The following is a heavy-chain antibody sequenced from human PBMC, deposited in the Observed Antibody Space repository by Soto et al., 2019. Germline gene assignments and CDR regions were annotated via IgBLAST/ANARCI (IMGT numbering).Heavy chain of an antibody. J-gene: IGHJ4*02. CDR1: GFTFSRFE. V-gene: IGHV3-48*03. Sequence: GGSLRLSCAASGFTFSRFELHWVRQAPGKGLEWISYISSSGSTAYYASSVEGRFTISRDNANNSVYLQMDSPRAEDTALYYCTRAAWFPYLSFYWGQGALVTVSS. CDR2: ISSSGSTA. D-gene: IGHD3-10*01. CDR3: TRAAWFPYLSFY.